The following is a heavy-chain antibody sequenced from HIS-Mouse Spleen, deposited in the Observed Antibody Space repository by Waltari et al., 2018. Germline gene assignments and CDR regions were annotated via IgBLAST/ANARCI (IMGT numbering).Heavy chain of an antibody. J-gene: IGHJ4*02. CDR2: IDWDDDK. V-gene: IGHV2-70*15. Sequence: QVTLRESGPALVKPTQTLTLTYTFSGFSLSTSGMCVSWIRQPPGKALEWLARIDWDDDKYYSTSLTTRLTISKDTSKNQVVLTMTNMDPVDTATYYCARIAEGYSSGWYAFDYWGQGTLVTVSS. CDR1: GFSLSTSGMC. CDR3: ARIAEGYSSGWYAFDY. D-gene: IGHD6-19*01.